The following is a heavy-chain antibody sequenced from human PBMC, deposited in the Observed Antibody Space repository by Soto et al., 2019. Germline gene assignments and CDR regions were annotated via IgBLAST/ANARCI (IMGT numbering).Heavy chain of an antibody. J-gene: IGHJ3*02. V-gene: IGHV1-69*01. CDR1: GGTFSCYT. Sequence: SSVKFSCKTSGGTFSCYTIRWVRQGPGGGLEWMGGIIPIFGTANYAQKFQGRVTITADESTSTAYMELSSLRSEDPAVYYCARAFCHELAFDIWGQGTMLTVS. CDR2: IIPIFGTA. D-gene: IGHD1-26*01. CDR3: ARAFCHELAFDI.